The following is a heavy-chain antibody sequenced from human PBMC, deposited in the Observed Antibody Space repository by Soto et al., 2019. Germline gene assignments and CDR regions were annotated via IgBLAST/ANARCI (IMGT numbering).Heavy chain of an antibody. CDR2: IYAGTIT. Sequence: GGSLRLSCAFSGITVISYYMSWVRQAAGKGLEWVSVIYAGTITYYADSVKGRFTIYRDNSKNTLNLEMNSLRVEDTAVYYCARIPYDNSGTIFDYWGQGTLVTVSS. CDR3: ARIPYDNSGTIFDY. CDR1: GITVISYY. J-gene: IGHJ4*02. V-gene: IGHV3-53*01. D-gene: IGHD3-22*01.